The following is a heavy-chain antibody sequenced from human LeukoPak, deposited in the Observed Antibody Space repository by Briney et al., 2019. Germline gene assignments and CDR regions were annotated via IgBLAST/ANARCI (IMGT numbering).Heavy chain of an antibody. J-gene: IGHJ4*02. CDR1: GDSVSSNSAA. V-gene: IGHV6-1*01. CDR2: TYYRSKWYN. CDR3: ARGVGSWYGGYFDY. D-gene: IGHD6-13*01. Sequence: SQTLSLTCAISGDSVSSNSAAWNWIRQSPSRGLEWLGRTYYRSKWYNDYAVSVKSRININPDTSKNQFSLQLNSVTPEDTAVYYCARGVGSWYGGYFDYWGQGTLVTVSS.